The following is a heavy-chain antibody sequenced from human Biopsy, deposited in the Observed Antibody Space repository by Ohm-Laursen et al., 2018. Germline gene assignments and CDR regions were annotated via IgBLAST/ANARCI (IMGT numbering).Heavy chain of an antibody. CDR3: ARLGSGDYFPTFFDF. CDR1: GVSINGGRYY. J-gene: IGHJ4*02. V-gene: IGHV4-31*03. Sequence: TLSLTCTVSGVSINGGRYYWNRIRHHPGKGLEWIGNIFYSANTYYNPSLKSRVTISVDTSKNQFSLKLSSVTAADTAVYYCARLGSGDYFPTFFDFWGQGALVTVSS. CDR2: IFYSANT. D-gene: IGHD5-12*01.